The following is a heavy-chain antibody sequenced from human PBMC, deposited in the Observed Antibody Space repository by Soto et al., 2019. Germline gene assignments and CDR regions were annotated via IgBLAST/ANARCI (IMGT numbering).Heavy chain of an antibody. CDR1: GCSISSGGYY. J-gene: IGHJ4*02. D-gene: IGHD3-10*01. CDR2: IYYSGST. V-gene: IGHV4-31*03. Sequence: SETLSLTCTFSGCSISSGGYYCSWIRQHPGKGLEWIGYIYYSGSTYYNPSLKSRVTVSVDTSKNQFSLELSSVTAADTAVYFCARGLSSASPYSGGWYYFDSWGQGATVTVSS. CDR3: ARGLSSASPYSGGWYYFDS.